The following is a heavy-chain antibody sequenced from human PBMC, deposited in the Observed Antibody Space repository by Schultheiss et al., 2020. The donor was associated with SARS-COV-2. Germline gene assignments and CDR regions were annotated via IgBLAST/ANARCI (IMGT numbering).Heavy chain of an antibody. CDR1: GFSLTRSGVG. Sequence: SGPTLVKPTQTLTLTCTFSGFSLTRSGVGVAWIRQPPGKAPEWLALIYGDGNKRYSPSLKSRLTITKDTSKNQVVLSMTNMDPVDTATYYCAHRRGSWYGSYFDYWGQGTLVTVSS. CDR3: AHRRGSWYGSYFDY. J-gene: IGHJ4*02. CDR2: IYGDGNK. V-gene: IGHV2-5*02. D-gene: IGHD6-13*01.